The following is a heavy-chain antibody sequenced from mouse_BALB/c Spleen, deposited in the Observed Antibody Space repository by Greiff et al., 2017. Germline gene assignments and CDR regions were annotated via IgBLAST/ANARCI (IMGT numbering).Heavy chain of an antibody. CDR2: IYPGSGNT. D-gene: IGHD2-1*01. J-gene: IGHJ1*01. Sequence: YTFTDYFINWVKQKPGQGLEWIGWIYPGSGNTKYNEKFKGKATLTVDTSSSTAYMQLSSLTSEDTAVYFCARGGNYNWYFDVWGAGTTVTVSS. V-gene: IGHV1-84*02. CDR3: ARGGNYNWYFDV. CDR1: YTFTDYF.